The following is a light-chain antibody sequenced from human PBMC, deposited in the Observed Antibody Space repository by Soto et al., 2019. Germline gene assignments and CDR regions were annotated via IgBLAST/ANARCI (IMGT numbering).Light chain of an antibody. Sequence: DIQMTQSPSSLSASVGDRVTITCQASQDIRNYLSWYQQKPGKAPKLLIYDATNLESGVPSGFSVSGYGTHFSFTINSLQPEDIATYYCQQYHDIPLTFVGGTKVEI. V-gene: IGKV1-33*01. J-gene: IGKJ4*01. CDR1: QDIRNY. CDR2: DAT. CDR3: QQYHDIPLT.